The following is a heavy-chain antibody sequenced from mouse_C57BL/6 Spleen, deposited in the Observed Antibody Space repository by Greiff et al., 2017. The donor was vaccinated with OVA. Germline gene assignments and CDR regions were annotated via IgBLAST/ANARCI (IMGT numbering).Heavy chain of an antibody. V-gene: IGHV5-4*01. CDR1: GFTFSSYA. J-gene: IGHJ3*01. D-gene: IGHD2-5*01. Sequence: EVQLQQSGGGLVKPGGSLKLSCAASGFTFSSYAMSWVRQTPEKRLEWVATISDGGSYTYYPDNVKGRFTISRDNAKNNLYLQMSHLKSEDTAMYYCARETDYSNYQTWFAYWGQGTLVTVSA. CDR2: ISDGGSYT. CDR3: ARETDYSNYQTWFAY.